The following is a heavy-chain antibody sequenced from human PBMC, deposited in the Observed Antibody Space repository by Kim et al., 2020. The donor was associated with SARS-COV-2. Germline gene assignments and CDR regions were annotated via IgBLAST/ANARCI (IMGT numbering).Heavy chain of an antibody. CDR2: INAGNGNT. D-gene: IGHD3-16*01. CDR3: ARGPRDKEYPQGRYVFDP. J-gene: IGHJ5*02. Sequence: ASVKVSCKASGYTFTSYAMHWVRQAPGQRLEWMGWINAGNGNTKYSQKFQGRVTITRDTSASTAYMELSSLRSEDTAVYYCARGPRDKEYPQGRYVFDPWGQGTLVTVSS. V-gene: IGHV1-3*01. CDR1: GYTFTSYA.